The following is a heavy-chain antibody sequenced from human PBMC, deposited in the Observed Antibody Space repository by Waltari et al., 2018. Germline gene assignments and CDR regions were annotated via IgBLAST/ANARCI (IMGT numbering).Heavy chain of an antibody. CDR1: GYSISSGYY. V-gene: IGHV4-38-2*01. CDR3: ARQGGY. CDR2: IYPSGST. J-gene: IGHJ4*02. Sequence: QVQLQESGPGLVKPSETLSLTCAVSGYSISSGYYWGWIRQPPGKGLEWIGSIYPSGSTYYIPSLNSRVTISVDTSKNQFSLKLSSVTAADTAVYYCARQGGYWGQGTLVTVSS.